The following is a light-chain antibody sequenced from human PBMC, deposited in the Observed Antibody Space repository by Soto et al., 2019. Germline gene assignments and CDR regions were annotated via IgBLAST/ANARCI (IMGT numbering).Light chain of an antibody. Sequence: DIRMTQSPSSLSASVGDRVTITCRASLTIGDSLSWFQQKVGKPPTLLIYGASALQSGVPARFSGSGSGTDFTLTISSLEPEDFATYYCLQHNVYPWTFGQGTK. CDR2: GAS. V-gene: IGKV1-16*01. CDR3: LQHNVYPWT. CDR1: LTIGDS. J-gene: IGKJ1*01.